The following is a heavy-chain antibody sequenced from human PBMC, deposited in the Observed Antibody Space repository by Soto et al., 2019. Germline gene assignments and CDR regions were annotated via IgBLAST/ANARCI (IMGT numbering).Heavy chain of an antibody. CDR3: ARSYYGSGSYYKGGTDYYYYYGMDV. Sequence: QVQLVQSGAEVKKPGSSVKVSCKASGGTFSSYAISWVRQAPGQGLEWMGGIIPIFGTANYAQKFQGRVTITADKSTSTADMELSSRRSEDTAVYYCARSYYGSGSYYKGGTDYYYYYGMDVWGQGTTVTVSS. D-gene: IGHD3-10*01. CDR2: IIPIFGTA. CDR1: GGTFSSYA. V-gene: IGHV1-69*06. J-gene: IGHJ6*02.